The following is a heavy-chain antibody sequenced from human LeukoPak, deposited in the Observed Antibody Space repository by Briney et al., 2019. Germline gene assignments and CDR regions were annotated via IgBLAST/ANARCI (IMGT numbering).Heavy chain of an antibody. D-gene: IGHD5-18*01. Sequence: SETLSLTCTVSGGSISGYYWSWIRQPPGKGLEWIGEINHSGSTNYNPALKSRVTISVDTSKNQFSLKLNSVTAADTAVYFCARERAAMDSWGQGSLVTVSA. CDR3: ARERAAMDS. J-gene: IGHJ4*02. V-gene: IGHV4-34*01. CDR2: INHSGST. CDR1: GGSISGYY.